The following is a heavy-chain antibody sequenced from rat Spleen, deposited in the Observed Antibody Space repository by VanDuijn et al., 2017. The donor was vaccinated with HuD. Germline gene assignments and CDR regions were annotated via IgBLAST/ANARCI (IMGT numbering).Heavy chain of an antibody. Sequence: EVQLVESGGGLVQPGRSLKLSCAASGFTYSNYVMAWVRQAPTKGLEWVAYISTGGDNTYYRDSVKGRFTISRDNAKSTLYLQMDSLRSEDTATYYCTTYSNWFTSWGQGTLVTVSS. CDR3: TTYSNWFTS. J-gene: IGHJ3*01. CDR1: GFTYSNYV. CDR2: ISTGGDNT. V-gene: IGHV5-27*01.